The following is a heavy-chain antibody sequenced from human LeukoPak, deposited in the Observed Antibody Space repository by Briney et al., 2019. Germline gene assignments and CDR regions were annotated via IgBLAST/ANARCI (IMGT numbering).Heavy chain of an antibody. Sequence: PGGSLRLSCAASGLTFDDYAMHWVRQAPGKGLEWVSGISWNSGSIGYADSVKGRFTISRDNAKNSLYLQMNSLRAEDTALYYCAKEDYYDSGGGLDYWGQGTLVTVSS. CDR2: ISWNSGSI. CDR1: GLTFDDYA. V-gene: IGHV3-9*01. D-gene: IGHD3-22*01. CDR3: AKEDYYDSGGGLDY. J-gene: IGHJ4*02.